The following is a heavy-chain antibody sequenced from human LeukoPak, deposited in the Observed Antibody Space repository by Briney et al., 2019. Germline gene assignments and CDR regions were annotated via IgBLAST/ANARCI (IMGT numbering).Heavy chain of an antibody. Sequence: GGSLRLSCAASGFTFSSYAMSWVRQAPGKGLEWVSAISGSGDSTYYADSVKGRFTISRDNSKNTLYLQMNSLRAEDTAVYYCAKSGSGWYRFDCWGQGTLVTASS. D-gene: IGHD6-19*01. J-gene: IGHJ4*02. CDR2: ISGSGDST. V-gene: IGHV3-23*01. CDR1: GFTFSSYA. CDR3: AKSGSGWYRFDC.